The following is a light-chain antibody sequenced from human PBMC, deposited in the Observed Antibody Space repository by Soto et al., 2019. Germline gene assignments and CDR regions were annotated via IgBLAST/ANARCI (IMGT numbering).Light chain of an antibody. CDR1: SSDVGGYNY. CDR2: EVS. CDR3: SSYTSSSTPRYV. J-gene: IGLJ1*01. Sequence: QSALTQPASVSGSPGQSITISCTGTSSDVGGYNYVSWYQQHPGKAPKLLLYEVSNRPSGVSNRFSGSKSGNTASLTISGLQAEDEADYYCSSYTSSSTPRYVFGTGTKLTVL. V-gene: IGLV2-14*01.